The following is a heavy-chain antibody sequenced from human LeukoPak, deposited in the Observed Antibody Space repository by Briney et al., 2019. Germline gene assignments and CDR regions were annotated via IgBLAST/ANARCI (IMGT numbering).Heavy chain of an antibody. J-gene: IGHJ4*02. CDR3: ATYDFWSGSIFDY. Sequence: PSETLSLTRTVSGGSSSNTNYYWGWIRQPPGKGLEWIGSVYYSGSTYYNPSLKSRVTISVDTSKNQFSLKVSSVTAADTAVYYCATYDFWSGSIFDYWGQGTLVTVSS. D-gene: IGHD3-3*01. CDR2: VYYSGST. V-gene: IGHV4-39*07. CDR1: GGSSSNTNYY.